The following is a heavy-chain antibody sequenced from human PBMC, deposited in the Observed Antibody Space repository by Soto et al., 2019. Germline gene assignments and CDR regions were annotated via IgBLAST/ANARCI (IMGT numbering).Heavy chain of an antibody. CDR2: ISGSGGST. V-gene: IGHV3-23*01. Sequence: LRLSCAASGFTFSSYAMSWVRQAPGKGLEWVSAISGSGGSTYYADSVKGRFTISRDNSKNTLYLQMNSLRAEDTAVYYCAKSYQLLYRGAFDYWGQGTLVTVSS. CDR3: AKSYQLLYRGAFDY. D-gene: IGHD2-2*02. CDR1: GFTFSSYA. J-gene: IGHJ4*02.